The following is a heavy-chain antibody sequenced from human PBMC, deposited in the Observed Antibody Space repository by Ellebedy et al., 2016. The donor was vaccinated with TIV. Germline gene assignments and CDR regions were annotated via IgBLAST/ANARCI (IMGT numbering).Heavy chain of an antibody. V-gene: IGHV4-4*07. D-gene: IGHD6-19*01. Sequence: MPSETLSLTCSVSGGFMSSHYWSWIRKPAGKGLEWIGRIYSSGSTSYNPSLKSRVTVSRDMSKNQFYLKLSSVTAADTAVYYCARDWGIVVAGTGWFDPWGQGTLVTVSS. J-gene: IGHJ5*02. CDR2: IYSSGST. CDR1: GGFMSSHY. CDR3: ARDWGIVVAGTGWFDP.